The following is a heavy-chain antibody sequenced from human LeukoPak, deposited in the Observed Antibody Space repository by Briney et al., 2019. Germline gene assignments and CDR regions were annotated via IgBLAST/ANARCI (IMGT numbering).Heavy chain of an antibody. CDR2: INHSGST. J-gene: IGHJ6*02. CDR1: GGSFSGYY. Sequence: SETLSLTCAVYGGSFSGYYWSWIRQPPGKGLEWIGEINHSGSTNYNPSLKSRVTISVDTSKNQFSLKLSSVTAADTAVYYCASRRSSSGGDRNYGMDVWGQGTTVTVSS. V-gene: IGHV4-34*01. CDR3: ASRRSSSGGDRNYGMDV. D-gene: IGHD6-13*01.